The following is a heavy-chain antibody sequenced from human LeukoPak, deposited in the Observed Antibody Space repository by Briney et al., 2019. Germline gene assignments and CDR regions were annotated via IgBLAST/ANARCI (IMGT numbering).Heavy chain of an antibody. CDR1: GFTFSSYA. J-gene: IGHJ6*02. CDR3: ARDDGPIVVVVAASGWNYGMDV. Sequence: GGSLRLSCAASGFTFSSYAMHWVRQAPGKGLEWVAVISYDGSNKYYADSVKGRFTISRDNSKNTLYLQMNSLRAEDTAVYYCARDDGPIVVVVAASGWNYGMDVRGQGTTVTVSS. D-gene: IGHD2-15*01. V-gene: IGHV3-30*04. CDR2: ISYDGSNK.